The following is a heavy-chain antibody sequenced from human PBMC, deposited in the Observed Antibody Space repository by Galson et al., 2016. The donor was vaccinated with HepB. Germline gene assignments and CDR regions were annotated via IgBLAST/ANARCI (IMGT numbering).Heavy chain of an antibody. J-gene: IGHJ6*02. D-gene: IGHD2-21*01. V-gene: IGHV1-58*02. CDR1: GFIFTSSA. CDR2: IIVGRGKT. Sequence: SVKVSCKASGFIFTSSAMQWVRQARGQRLEWIGRIIVGRGKTNYAQKFQERVTITRDMSTTTASLELTSLRSEDTAVYYCAASPNSHYSHMEVWGQGTTVTVSS. CDR3: AASPNSHYSHMEV.